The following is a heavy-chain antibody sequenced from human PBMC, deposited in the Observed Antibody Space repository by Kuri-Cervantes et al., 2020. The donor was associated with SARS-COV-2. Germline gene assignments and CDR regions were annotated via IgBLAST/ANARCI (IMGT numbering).Heavy chain of an antibody. D-gene: IGHD6-13*01. CDR2: ISSNGGST. J-gene: IGHJ4*02. V-gene: IGHV3-64D*06. Sequence: GGSLRLSCSASGFTFSSYAMHWVRQAPGKGLEYVSAISSNGGSTYYADSVKGRFTISRDNSKNTLYLQMSSLRAEDTAVYYCVKSSYGGSSSWPDYRGQGTLVTVSS. CDR3: VKSSYGGSSSWPDY. CDR1: GFTFSSYA.